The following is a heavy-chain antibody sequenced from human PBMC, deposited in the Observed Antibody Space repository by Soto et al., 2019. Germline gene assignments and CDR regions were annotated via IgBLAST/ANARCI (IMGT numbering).Heavy chain of an antibody. CDR3: ARDRDFGSGYQYYPYGLEV. Sequence: GSSVKVSCKASGYTFTSYAMHWVRQAPGQRLEWMGWINAGNGNTKYSQKFQGRVTITRDTSASTAYMELSSLRSEDTAVYYCARDRDFGSGYQYYPYGLEVWGQGPMVTVSS. J-gene: IGHJ6*02. D-gene: IGHD3-3*01. CDR2: INAGNGNT. V-gene: IGHV1-3*01. CDR1: GYTFTSYA.